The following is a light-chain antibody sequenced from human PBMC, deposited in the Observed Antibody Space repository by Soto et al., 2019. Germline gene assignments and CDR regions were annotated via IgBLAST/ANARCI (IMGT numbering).Light chain of an antibody. J-gene: IGLJ2*01. V-gene: IGLV6-57*01. CDR2: EDN. Sequence: NFMLTQPHSVSASPGKTVTISCTRSSGSIASNYVQWYQQRPGSSPTTVIYEDNRRPSGVPDRFSGSIDSSSNSASLTISGLKTEDEADYYCQSYDSSKQVFGGGTKLTVL. CDR3: QSYDSSKQV. CDR1: SGSIASNY.